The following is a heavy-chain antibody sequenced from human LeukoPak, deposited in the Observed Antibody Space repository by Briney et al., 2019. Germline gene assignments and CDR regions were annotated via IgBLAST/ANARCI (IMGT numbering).Heavy chain of an antibody. CDR2: ISAYNGNT. J-gene: IGHJ5*02. V-gene: IGHV1-18*01. Sequence: ASVKVSCKASGYTFTSYGISWVRQAPGQGLEWMGWISAYNGNTNYAQKLQGRVTMTTDTSTSTAYMELRSLRSDDTAVYYCARVTPYYDILTGYPDWGFDPWGQGTLVTVSS. CDR3: ARVTPYYDILTGYPDWGFDP. CDR1: GYTFTSYG. D-gene: IGHD3-9*01.